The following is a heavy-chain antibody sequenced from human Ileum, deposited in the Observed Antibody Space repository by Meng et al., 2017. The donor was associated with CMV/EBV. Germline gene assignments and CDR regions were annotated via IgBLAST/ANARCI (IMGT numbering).Heavy chain of an antibody. CDR3: AKGVTVAGHLY. D-gene: IGHD6-19*01. Sequence: GESLMISCAASGFTFSSYAMHWVRQAPGKGLEWVAGINDDGSDKYYADSMKGRFTSTRDIAKNSLYLQMNSLRAEDTAVYYCAKGVTVAGHLYWGHGTLVTVSS. J-gene: IGHJ4*01. CDR1: GFTFSSYA. V-gene: IGHV3-7*01. CDR2: INDDGSDK.